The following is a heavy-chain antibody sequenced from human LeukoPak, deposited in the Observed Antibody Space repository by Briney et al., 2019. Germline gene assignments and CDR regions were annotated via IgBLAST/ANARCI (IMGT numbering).Heavy chain of an antibody. V-gene: IGHV3-21*01. Sequence: GVSLRLSCAASGFSFSSYSINWVRQAPGKGLEWVSSISSRSTYIYYADSVKGRFTISRDNAKNSLYLQMNSLRAEDTAVYYCARDRGTGAPLDYWGQGTLVTVSS. CDR1: GFSFSSYS. CDR2: ISSRSTYI. D-gene: IGHD1-26*01. J-gene: IGHJ4*02. CDR3: ARDRGTGAPLDY.